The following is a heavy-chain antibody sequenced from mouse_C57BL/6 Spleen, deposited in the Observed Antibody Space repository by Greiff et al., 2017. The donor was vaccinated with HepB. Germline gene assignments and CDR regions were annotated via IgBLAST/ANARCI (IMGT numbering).Heavy chain of an antibody. V-gene: IGHV5-16*01. CDR3: ARVRYYGSSYEDYAMDY. CDR1: GFTFSDYY. D-gene: IGHD1-1*01. CDR2: INYDGSST. J-gene: IGHJ4*01. Sequence: EVKLVESEGGLVQPGSSMKLSCTASGFTFSDYYMAWVRQVPEKGLEWVANINYDGSSTYYLDSLKSRFIISRDNAKNILYLQMSSLKSEDTATYYCARVRYYGSSYEDYAMDYWGQGTSVTVSS.